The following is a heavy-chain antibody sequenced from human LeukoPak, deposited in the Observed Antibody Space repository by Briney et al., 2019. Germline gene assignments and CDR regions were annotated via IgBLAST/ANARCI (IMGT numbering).Heavy chain of an antibody. CDR1: GYTFTSYD. Sequence: GASVKVSCKASGYTFTSYDINWVRQATGQGLEWMGWMNPNSGKTGYAQKFQGRVTITRNTSISTAYMELSSLRSEDTAVYYCARGTRIAARPGSEYFQHWGQGTLVTASS. J-gene: IGHJ1*01. D-gene: IGHD6-6*01. CDR3: ARGTRIAARPGSEYFQH. V-gene: IGHV1-8*01. CDR2: MNPNSGKT.